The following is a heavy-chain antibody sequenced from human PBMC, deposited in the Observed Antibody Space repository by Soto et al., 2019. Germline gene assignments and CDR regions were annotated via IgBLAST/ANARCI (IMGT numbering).Heavy chain of an antibody. D-gene: IGHD6-13*01. CDR2: ISYDGSNK. CDR1: GFNFSSYG. J-gene: IGHJ6*02. Sequence: GSLRLSCAASGFNFSSYGMHWVRQAPGKGLEWVAVISYDGSNKYYADSVKGRFTISRDNSKNTLYLQMNSLRAEDTAVYYCARDFRIAAAGADYYYGMDVWGQGTTVTVSS. V-gene: IGHV3-30*03. CDR3: ARDFRIAAAGADYYYGMDV.